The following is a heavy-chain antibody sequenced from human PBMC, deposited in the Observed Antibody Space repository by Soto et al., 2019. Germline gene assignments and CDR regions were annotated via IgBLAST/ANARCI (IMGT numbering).Heavy chain of an antibody. D-gene: IGHD4-4*01. Sequence: GGSLRLSCAASGFTFSNYAMSWVRQAPRKGLEWVSAISGDAFSTYYADSVKGRFTVSRDNSKNRLYLQMDSLTAEDTAVYYCANLLYSNYDLPDSWGQGTLVTVSS. CDR3: ANLLYSNYDLPDS. J-gene: IGHJ5*02. CDR1: GFTFSNYA. CDR2: ISGDAFST. V-gene: IGHV3-23*01.